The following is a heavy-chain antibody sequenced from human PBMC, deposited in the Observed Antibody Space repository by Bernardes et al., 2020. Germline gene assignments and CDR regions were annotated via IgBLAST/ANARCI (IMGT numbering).Heavy chain of an antibody. D-gene: IGHD3-16*01. CDR3: ARGYWNYDSGMDV. Sequence: ASAKVSCKASGYTFISYDINWVRQATGQGLEWMGRMNPNSGDTAYAQNFQGRITMTRKTSISTAYMELTSLRSDDTAVYYCARGYWNYDSGMDVWGQGTTITVSS. J-gene: IGHJ6*02. CDR1: GYTFISYD. CDR2: MNPNSGDT. V-gene: IGHV1-8*01.